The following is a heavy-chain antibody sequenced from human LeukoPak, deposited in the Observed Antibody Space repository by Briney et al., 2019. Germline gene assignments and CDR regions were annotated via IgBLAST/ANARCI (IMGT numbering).Heavy chain of an antibody. J-gene: IGHJ4*02. CDR1: GFTFDDYA. CDR2: ISWNSGSI. V-gene: IGHV3-9*01. Sequence: PGGSLRLSCAASGFTFDDYAMHWVRQAPGKGLEWVSGISWNSGSIDYADSVKGRFTISRDNAENSLYLQMNSLRAEDTALYYRAKDPLPGGANYDLAFDYWGQGTLVTVSS. D-gene: IGHD3-22*01. CDR3: AKDPLPGGANYDLAFDY.